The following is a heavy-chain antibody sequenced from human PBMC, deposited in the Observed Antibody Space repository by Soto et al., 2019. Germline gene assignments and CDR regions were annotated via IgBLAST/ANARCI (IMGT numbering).Heavy chain of an antibody. Sequence: SVKVSCKPSGGTFSSYAISWVRQAPGQGLEWMGGIIPIFGTANYAQKFQGRVTITADESTSTAYMELSSLRSEDTAVYYCARDSSYYYGMDVWGQGTTVSVS. CDR3: ARDSSYYYGMDV. J-gene: IGHJ6*02. V-gene: IGHV1-69*13. CDR1: GGTFSSYA. D-gene: IGHD2-2*01. CDR2: IIPIFGTA.